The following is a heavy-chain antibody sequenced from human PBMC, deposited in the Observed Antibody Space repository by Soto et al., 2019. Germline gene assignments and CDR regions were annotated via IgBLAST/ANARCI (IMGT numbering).Heavy chain of an antibody. J-gene: IGHJ6*02. Sequence: SETLGVACAFSEGSLSGYYWTWIRQPPGKGLEWIGEINHSGSTNYNPSLKSRVTISVDTSKNQFSLKLSSVTAADTAVYYCARGSWYYYYGMDAWGQGTPVTVSS. CDR1: EGSLSGYY. D-gene: IGHD6-13*01. V-gene: IGHV4-34*01. CDR3: ARGSWYYYYGMDA. CDR2: INHSGST.